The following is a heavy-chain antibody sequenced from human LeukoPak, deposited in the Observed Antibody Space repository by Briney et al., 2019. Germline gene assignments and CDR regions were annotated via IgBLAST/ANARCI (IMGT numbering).Heavy chain of an antibody. CDR2: IKQDGSEK. V-gene: IGHV3-7*01. Sequence: PGGSLRLSCAASEFTVSSYWMSWVRQAPGKGLEWEANIKQDGSEKYYVDSVKGRFTISRDNAKNSLYLQMNSLRAEDTAVYYCARDAWGYCSSTSCYMDYGMDVWGQGTTVTVSS. D-gene: IGHD2-2*02. CDR3: ARDAWGYCSSTSCYMDYGMDV. J-gene: IGHJ6*02. CDR1: EFTVSSYW.